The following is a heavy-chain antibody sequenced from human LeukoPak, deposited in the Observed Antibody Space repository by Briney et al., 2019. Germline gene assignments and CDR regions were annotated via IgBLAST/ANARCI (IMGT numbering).Heavy chain of an antibody. CDR3: ARGTGIRTYFDY. Sequence: GRSLRLSCAASRFTFSSYGMHWVRQAPGKGLEWVAVIWYDGSNKYYADSVKGRFTISRDNSKNTLYLQMNSLRAEDTAVYYCARGTGIRTYFDYWGQGTLVTVSS. CDR1: RFTFSSYG. J-gene: IGHJ4*02. V-gene: IGHV3-33*01. D-gene: IGHD1-1*01. CDR2: IWYDGSNK.